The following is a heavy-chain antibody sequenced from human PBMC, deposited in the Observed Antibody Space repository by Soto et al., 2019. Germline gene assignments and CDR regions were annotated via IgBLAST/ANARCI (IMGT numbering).Heavy chain of an antibody. CDR3: AKTVEEDFYGMDV. D-gene: IGHD2-15*01. J-gene: IGHJ6*02. Sequence: GGSLRLSCGASGFNFRSYGMHWVRQAPGKGLEWVAAIVQDGGNKYYADSVKGRFTISRDNSKNTLYVQMNSLRTEDTAVYYCAKTVEEDFYGMDVWGRGTAVTVSS. CDR1: GFNFRSYG. V-gene: IGHV3-30*18. CDR2: IVQDGGNK.